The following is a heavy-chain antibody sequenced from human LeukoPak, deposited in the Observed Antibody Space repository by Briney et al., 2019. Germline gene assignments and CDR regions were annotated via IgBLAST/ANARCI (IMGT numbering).Heavy chain of an antibody. V-gene: IGHV3-74*01. J-gene: IGHJ4*02. CDR2: INERATII. D-gene: IGHD3-16*01. CDR1: GFSFSNYW. Sequence: GGSLRLSCAASGFSFSNYWMHWVRQAPGKGLEWVSRINERATIISYADSVKGRFTISRENARNTLYLQMNSLTAEDTAVYYCVRDLILVWTPGDDFDHWGQGTLVTVSS. CDR3: VRDLILVWTPGDDFDH.